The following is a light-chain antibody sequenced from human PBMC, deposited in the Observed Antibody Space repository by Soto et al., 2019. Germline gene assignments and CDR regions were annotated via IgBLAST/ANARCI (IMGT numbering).Light chain of an antibody. V-gene: IGLV2-11*01. Sequence: QSALTQPRSVSGSPEQSVTISCTGSASDVGDYNYVSWYQRHPGKAPKLVIYDVNKRPSGVPDRFSGSKSGNAASLTISGFQAEDEADYYCCSFAGSHTLYVFGTGTKVTVL. CDR1: ASDVGDYNY. J-gene: IGLJ1*01. CDR3: CSFAGSHTLYV. CDR2: DVN.